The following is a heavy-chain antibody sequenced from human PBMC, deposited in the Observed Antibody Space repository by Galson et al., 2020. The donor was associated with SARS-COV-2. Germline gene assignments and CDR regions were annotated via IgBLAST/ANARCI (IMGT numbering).Heavy chain of an antibody. J-gene: IGHJ4*02. CDR2: ISGSGGST. V-gene: IGHV3-23*01. Sequence: GESLKISCAASGFTFSSYAMSWVRQAPGKGLEWVSAISGSGGSTYYADSVKGRFTISRDNSKNTLYLQMNSLRAEDTAVYYCAKAGTRFDYGDFFDYWGQGTLVTVSS. CDR1: GFTFSSYA. CDR3: AKAGTRFDYGDFFDY. D-gene: IGHD4-17*01.